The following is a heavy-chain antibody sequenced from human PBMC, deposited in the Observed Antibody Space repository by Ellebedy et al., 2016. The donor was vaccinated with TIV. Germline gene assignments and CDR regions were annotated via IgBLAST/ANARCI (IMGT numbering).Heavy chain of an antibody. Sequence: GGSLRLXXAASGFTFTNFAMSWVRQAPGKGLGWVSSLSGSGRSTYYADSVKGRFTISRDNSKNTLYLQMNALTAEDTATYYCAKEQGHGSGTPCDSWGQGTPVTVSS. D-gene: IGHD3-10*01. V-gene: IGHV3-23*01. J-gene: IGHJ4*02. CDR1: GFTFTNFA. CDR3: AKEQGHGSGTPCDS. CDR2: LSGSGRST.